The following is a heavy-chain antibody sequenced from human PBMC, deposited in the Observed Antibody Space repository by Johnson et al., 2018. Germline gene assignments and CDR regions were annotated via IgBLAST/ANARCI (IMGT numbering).Heavy chain of an antibody. V-gene: IGHV1-8*01. CDR2: MNPNSGNT. CDR3: AREDWFSVDF. J-gene: IGHJ4*02. D-gene: IGHD3-9*01. CDR1: YSCSSHD. Sequence: YSCSSHDINWVRQATGQGLEWMGWMNPNSGNTGYAQKFQGRVTMTRDTSKSTAYMELSSLRSEDTAVYYCAREDWFSVDFWGQGTLVTVSS.